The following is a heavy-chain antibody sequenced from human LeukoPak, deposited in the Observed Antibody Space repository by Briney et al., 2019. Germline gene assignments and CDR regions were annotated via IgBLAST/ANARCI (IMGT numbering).Heavy chain of an antibody. J-gene: IGHJ4*02. CDR3: VAVAGPTHY. CDR1: GFTFSSYS. D-gene: IGHD6-19*01. CDR2: ISSSSSTI. Sequence: PGGSLRLSCAASGFTFSSYSMNWVRQAPGKGLEWVSYISSSSSTIYYADSVKGRFTIPRDNAKNSLYLQMNSLRAEDTAVYYCVAVAGPTHYWGQGTLVTVSS. V-gene: IGHV3-48*01.